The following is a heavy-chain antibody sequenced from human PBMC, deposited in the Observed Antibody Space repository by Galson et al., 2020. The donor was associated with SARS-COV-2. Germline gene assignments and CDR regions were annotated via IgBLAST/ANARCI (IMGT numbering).Heavy chain of an antibody. J-gene: IGHJ4*01. CDR3: ANRNEYDNGNYYLYYFDY. CDR1: GLTFSNYA. D-gene: IGHD3-10*01. CDR2: ISGSGRTT. V-gene: IGHV3-23*01. Sequence: GGSLRLSCAPSGLTFSNYAMSWARQAPGKGLEWVPGISGSGRTTSYADSVKGRFTISRDNSKNTLYLQINTLRAEDTAVYYCANRNEYDNGNYYLYYFDYWGQGTLVTVAS.